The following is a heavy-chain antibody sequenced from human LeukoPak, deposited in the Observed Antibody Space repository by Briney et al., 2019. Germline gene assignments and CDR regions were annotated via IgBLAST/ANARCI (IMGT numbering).Heavy chain of an antibody. CDR3: ARPYSSSSHGSFDI. J-gene: IGHJ3*02. CDR1: GVSISSHF. V-gene: IGHV4-59*08. CDR2: IYYSGST. Sequence: PSETLSLTCIVSGVSISSHFWSWIRQPPGKGLEWIGYIYYSGSTYYNPSLKSRVTISVDTSKNQFSLKLTSVTAADTAVYYCARPYSSSSHGSFDIWGQGTMVTVSS. D-gene: IGHD6-13*01.